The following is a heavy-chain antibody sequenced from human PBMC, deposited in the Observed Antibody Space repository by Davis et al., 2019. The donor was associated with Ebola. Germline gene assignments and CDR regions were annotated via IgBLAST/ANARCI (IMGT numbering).Heavy chain of an antibody. CDR3: ARTTGVRYFDY. V-gene: IGHV4-34*01. CDR1: GGSLSGYS. CDR2: INHSGST. Sequence: MPSETLSLTCAVYGGSLSGYSWSWICQPPGKGLEWIGEINHSGSTNYNPSLKSRVTISVDKSKNQFSLKLTSMTAADTAVYYCARTTGVRYFDYWGQGSLVTVSS. J-gene: IGHJ4*02. D-gene: IGHD1-1*01.